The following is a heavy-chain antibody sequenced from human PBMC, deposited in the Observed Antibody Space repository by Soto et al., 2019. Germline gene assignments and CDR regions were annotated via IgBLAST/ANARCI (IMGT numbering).Heavy chain of an antibody. CDR1: GGSIISSDYY. D-gene: IGHD3-10*01. CDR3: ARHRGPMVRGVISNWFDP. V-gene: IGHV4-61*05. Sequence: PSETLSLTCTVSGGSIISSDYYWSWIRQPPGKGLEWIGYIYYSGSANYNPSLKSRVIISVDSSRNQFSLKLSSVTAADTAVYYCARHRGPMVRGVISNWFDPWGQGTLVTVSS. J-gene: IGHJ5*02. CDR2: IYYSGSA.